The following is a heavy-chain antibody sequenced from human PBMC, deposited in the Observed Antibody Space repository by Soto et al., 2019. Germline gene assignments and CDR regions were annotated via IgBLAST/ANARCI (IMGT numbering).Heavy chain of an antibody. CDR3: AKGQQVVGY. D-gene: IGHD6-13*01. Sequence: QVQLVESGGGVVQPGRSLRLSCAASGFTFSTYGMHWVRQAPGKGREWVAVISYDGGNKYYADSVKGRFTISRDNSKNTLYLQMNSMIADDSAVYHCAKGQQVVGYWGQGTLVTVSS. CDR1: GFTFSTYG. CDR2: ISYDGGNK. J-gene: IGHJ4*02. V-gene: IGHV3-30*18.